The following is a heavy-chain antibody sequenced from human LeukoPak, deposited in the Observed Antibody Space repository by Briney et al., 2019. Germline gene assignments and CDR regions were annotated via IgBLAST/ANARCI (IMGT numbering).Heavy chain of an antibody. Sequence: GGSLRLSCAPSGFSVSGRNMGGGGQAPGKGLEWVSDIYGGGETYYADSVKGRFSISRDKSKNKLYLQMESLKVEDTAVYYCATPIDEVARHYFDNWGQGTLVTVSS. D-gene: IGHD1-26*01. V-gene: IGHV3-53*01. CDR1: GFSVSGRN. J-gene: IGHJ4*02. CDR2: IYGGGET. CDR3: ATPIDEVARHYFDN.